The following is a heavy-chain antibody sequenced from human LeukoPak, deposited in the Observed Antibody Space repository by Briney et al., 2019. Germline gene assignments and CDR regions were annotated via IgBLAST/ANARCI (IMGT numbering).Heavy chain of an antibody. CDR2: MNPNSGNT. J-gene: IGHJ6*02. D-gene: IGHD2-2*01. CDR1: GYTFTSYD. Sequence: ASVKVSCKASGYTFTSYDINWVRQATGQGLEWMGWMNPNSGNTGYAQKFQGRVTMTRNTSISTAYMELSSLRSEDTAVYYCARGGCSSTSCYAQYYYYGMDVWGQGTTVTVSS. V-gene: IGHV1-8*01. CDR3: ARGGCSSTSCYAQYYYYGMDV.